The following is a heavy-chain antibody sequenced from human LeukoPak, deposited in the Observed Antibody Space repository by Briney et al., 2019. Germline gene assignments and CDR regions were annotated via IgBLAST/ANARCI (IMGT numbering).Heavy chain of an antibody. V-gene: IGHV3-9*01. Sequence: GRSLRLSRAASGFTFDDYAMHWVRQAPGKGLEWVSGISWNSGSIGYADSVKGRFTISRDNAKNSLYLQMNSLRAEDTALYYCAKDTQHYGSGVDYWGQGTLVTVSS. D-gene: IGHD3-10*01. CDR3: AKDTQHYGSGVDY. J-gene: IGHJ4*02. CDR1: GFTFDDYA. CDR2: ISWNSGSI.